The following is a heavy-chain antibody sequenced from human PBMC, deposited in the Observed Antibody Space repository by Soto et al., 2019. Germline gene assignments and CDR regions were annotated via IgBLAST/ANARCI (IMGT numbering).Heavy chain of an antibody. CDR3: AKDSQSVSVSAARVYGMDV. CDR2: LSDSGGHT. CDR1: GFTFSSYA. Sequence: ESGGGLVQPGGSLRLSCAGSGFTFSSYAMTWVRQAPGKGLEWVSTLSDSGGHTYYADSVKGRFTISRDNPKNTLYLQMNSLRAEDTAVYYCAKDSQSVSVSAARVYGMDVWGQGTTVTVSS. D-gene: IGHD2-2*01. V-gene: IGHV3-23*01. J-gene: IGHJ6*02.